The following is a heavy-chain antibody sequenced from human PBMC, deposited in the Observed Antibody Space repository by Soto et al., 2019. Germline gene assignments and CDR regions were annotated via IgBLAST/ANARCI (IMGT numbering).Heavy chain of an antibody. CDR2: IYYSGNT. J-gene: IGHJ6*02. CDR3: ARAPGYSSSWYSLENYYYGMDV. V-gene: IGHV4-39*07. CDR1: GGSISSSSYY. Sequence: SETLSLTCTVSGGSISSSSYYWGWIRQPPGKGLEWIGSIYYSGNTNYNPSLKSQVTISVDTSKNQFSLRLSSVTAADTAVYYCARAPGYSSSWYSLENYYYGMDVWGQGTTVTVSS. D-gene: IGHD6-13*01.